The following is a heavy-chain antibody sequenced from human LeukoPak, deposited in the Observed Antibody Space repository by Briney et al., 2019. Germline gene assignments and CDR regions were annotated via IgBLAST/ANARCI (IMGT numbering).Heavy chain of an antibody. D-gene: IGHD3-16*01. Sequence: GRSLRLSCAASGFTFISYNMHWVRQAPGKGLAWVAVISYDGSNKYYADSVKGRFTISRDNSKNTLYLQMDSLRTDDTAIYYCARCESACDPLDIWGQGTLVTVSS. CDR1: GFTFISYN. V-gene: IGHV3-30*03. CDR2: ISYDGSNK. CDR3: ARCESACDPLDI. J-gene: IGHJ4*02.